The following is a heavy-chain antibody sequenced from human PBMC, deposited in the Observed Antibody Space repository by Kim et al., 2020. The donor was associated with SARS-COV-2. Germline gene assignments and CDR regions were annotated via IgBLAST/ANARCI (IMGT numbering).Heavy chain of an antibody. CDR2: ISGSGGST. D-gene: IGHD3-22*01. V-gene: IGHV3-23*01. CDR1: GFTFSSYA. Sequence: GGSLRLSCAASGFTFSSYAMSWVRQAPGKGLEWVSAISGSGGSTYYADSVKGRFTISRDNSKNTLYLQMNSLRAEDTAVYYCAKDPYYYDSSGYYFGGEYFQHWGQGTLVTVSS. J-gene: IGHJ1*01. CDR3: AKDPYYYDSSGYYFGGEYFQH.